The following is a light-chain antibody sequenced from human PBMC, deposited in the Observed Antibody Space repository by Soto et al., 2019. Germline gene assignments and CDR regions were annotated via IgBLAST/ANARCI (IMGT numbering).Light chain of an antibody. V-gene: IGLV2-14*01. CDR3: SSYTSSSIYV. J-gene: IGLJ1*01. CDR1: NSDVGGYNY. CDR2: EVS. Sequence: QSALTQPASVSGSPGQSITISCTGTNSDVGGYNYVSWYQHHPGKAPKLMIYEVSNRPAGISNRFSGSKSGNTASLTISGLQAEDEADYYCSSYTSSSIYVFGTGTKLTVL.